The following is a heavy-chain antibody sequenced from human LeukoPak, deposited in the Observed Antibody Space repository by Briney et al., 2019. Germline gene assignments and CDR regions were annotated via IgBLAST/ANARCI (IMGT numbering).Heavy chain of an antibody. Sequence: SETLSLTCTVSGGYISSSSYYWGWIRQPPGKGLEWIGSIYYSGSTYYNPSLRSRATISVDTSKNQFSLKLSSVTAADTAVYYCARHLPIGPEYYYYYYGMDVWGQGTTVTVSS. V-gene: IGHV4-39*01. CDR1: GGYISSSSYY. D-gene: IGHD5/OR15-5a*01. CDR2: IYYSGST. CDR3: ARHLPIGPEYYYYYYGMDV. J-gene: IGHJ6*02.